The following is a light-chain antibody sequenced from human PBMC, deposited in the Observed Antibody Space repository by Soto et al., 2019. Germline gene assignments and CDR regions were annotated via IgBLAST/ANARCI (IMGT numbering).Light chain of an antibody. V-gene: IGLV1-47*01. Sequence: QSVLTQPPSASGTPGQRVTISCSGSSSNIGSNYVYWYQQLPGTAPKLLIYRNNQRPSGVPDRSSGSKSGTSASLAISGLGSEEEVDYYCAPWVDSLSGVVFGGGTKLTVL. CDR3: APWVDSLSGVV. CDR2: RNN. CDR1: SSNIGSNY. J-gene: IGLJ2*01.